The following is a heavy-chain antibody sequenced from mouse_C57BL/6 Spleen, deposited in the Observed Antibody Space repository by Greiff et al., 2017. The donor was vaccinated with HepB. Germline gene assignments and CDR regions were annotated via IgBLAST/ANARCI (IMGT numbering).Heavy chain of an antibody. CDR3: ARRNYPYAMDY. D-gene: IGHD1-1*02. CDR1: GFTFSDYG. CDR2: ISSGSSTI. J-gene: IGHJ4*01. V-gene: IGHV5-17*01. Sequence: EVQLVESGGGLVKPGGSLKLSCAASGFTFSDYGMHWVRQAPEKGLEWVAYISSGSSTIYYADKVKGRFTISRDNAKNTLFLQMTSLRSEATAMYYCARRNYPYAMDYWGQGTAVTVSS.